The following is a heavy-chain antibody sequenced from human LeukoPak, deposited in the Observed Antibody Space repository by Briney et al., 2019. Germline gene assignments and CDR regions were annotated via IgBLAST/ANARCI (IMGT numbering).Heavy chain of an antibody. D-gene: IGHD2-2*01. CDR2: IYPGDSDT. J-gene: IGHJ5*02. CDR1: GYIFTSYW. Sequence: GASLKISCQGSGYIFTSYWIGWVRQVPGKGLEWMGIIYPGDSDTRYSPSFQGQVTISADKSISTAYLQWSSLKASDTAMYYCARLDRGAAAIVLYNWFDRWGQGTLVTVSS. V-gene: IGHV5-51*01. CDR3: ARLDRGAAAIVLYNWFDR.